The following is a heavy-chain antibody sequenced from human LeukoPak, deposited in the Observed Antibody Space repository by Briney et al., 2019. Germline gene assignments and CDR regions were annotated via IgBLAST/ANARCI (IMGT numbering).Heavy chain of an antibody. CDR3: AKDGLRAFDI. V-gene: IGHV3-9*01. Sequence: SLRLSCAASGFTFDDYAMHWVRQAPGKGLEWVSGISWNSGSIGYADSVKGRFTISRDNAKNSLYLQMNSLRAEDTALYYCAKDGLRAFDIWGQGTMVTVSS. CDR1: GFTFDDYA. D-gene: IGHD4-17*01. CDR2: ISWNSGSI. J-gene: IGHJ3*02.